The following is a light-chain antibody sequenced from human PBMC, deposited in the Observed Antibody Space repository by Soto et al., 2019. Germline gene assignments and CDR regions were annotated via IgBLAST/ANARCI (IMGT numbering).Light chain of an antibody. CDR3: QSYENSRTGFYV. CDR2: GNT. CDR1: SSDIGAGFD. Sequence: QSVLTQPPSVSGAPRQRVTISCTGSSSDIGAGFDVHWYQHLPGTAPKLLIYGNTNRPSGVPGRFSGSKSGTSASLVITGLQAEDEADYYCQSYENSRTGFYVFGTGTKLTVL. V-gene: IGLV1-40*01. J-gene: IGLJ1*01.